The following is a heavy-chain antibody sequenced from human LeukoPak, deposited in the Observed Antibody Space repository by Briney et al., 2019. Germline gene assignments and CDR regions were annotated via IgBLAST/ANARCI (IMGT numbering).Heavy chain of an antibody. Sequence: GGSLRLSCAASGFTFSSYGMHWVRQAPGKGLEWVAVISYDGNNKFYTDSVKGRFTISRDNSKNTLYLQMNSLRVEDTAVYYCAKDRASATYEYFQYWGQGTQVTVSS. J-gene: IGHJ1*01. D-gene: IGHD3-10*01. CDR3: AKDRASATYEYFQY. CDR1: GFTFSSYG. CDR2: ISYDGNNK. V-gene: IGHV3-30*18.